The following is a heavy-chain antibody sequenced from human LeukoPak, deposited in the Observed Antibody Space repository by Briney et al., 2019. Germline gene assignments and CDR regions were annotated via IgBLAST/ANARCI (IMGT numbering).Heavy chain of an antibody. CDR1: GGTFSSHA. J-gene: IGHJ3*02. D-gene: IGHD2-15*01. CDR3: ARDLGYCSGGSCYSAFDI. Sequence: ASVKVSCKASGGTFSSHAISWVRQAPGQGLEWMGRIIPILGIANYAQKFQGRVTITADKSTSTAYMELSSLRSEDTAVYYCARDLGYCSGGSCYSAFDIWGQGTMVTVSS. CDR2: IIPILGIA. V-gene: IGHV1-69*04.